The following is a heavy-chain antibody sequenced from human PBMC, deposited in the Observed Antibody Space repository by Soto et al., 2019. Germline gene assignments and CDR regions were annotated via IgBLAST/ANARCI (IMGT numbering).Heavy chain of an antibody. D-gene: IGHD6-13*01. CDR3: ARHPSSSWAYYYYMDV. Sequence: QLQLQESGPGLVKPSETLSLTCTVSGGSISSTSYYWGWIRQPPGKGLEWIGSVYYSGSTYYTPPLKSRVTISVHTSNNRFSLNLSSVTAADTAVYYCARHPSSSWAYYYYMDVWGKGTTVTVSS. CDR2: VYYSGST. V-gene: IGHV4-39*01. J-gene: IGHJ6*03. CDR1: GGSISSTSYY.